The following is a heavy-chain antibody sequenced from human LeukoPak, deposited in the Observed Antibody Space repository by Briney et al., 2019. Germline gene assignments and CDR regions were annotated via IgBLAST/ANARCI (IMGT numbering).Heavy chain of an antibody. CDR3: ARTGPTHHSSSWFREDY. D-gene: IGHD6-13*01. CDR2: ISAYNGNT. V-gene: IGHV1-18*01. CDR1: GYTFTSYG. J-gene: IGHJ4*02. Sequence: GASVKVSCKASGYTFTSYGISWVRQAPGQGLEWMGWISAYNGNTNYAQKLQGRVTMTTDTSTSTAYMELRSLRSDDTAVYYCARTGPTHHSSSWFREDYWGQGTLVTVSS.